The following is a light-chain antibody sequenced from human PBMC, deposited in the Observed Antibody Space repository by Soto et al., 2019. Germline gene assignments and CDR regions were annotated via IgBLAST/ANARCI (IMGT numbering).Light chain of an antibody. V-gene: IGKV1-39*01. CDR2: AAS. J-gene: IGKJ5*01. CDR1: QSISSY. Sequence: DIQMTQSPSSLSASVGDRVTITCLASQSISSYLNWYQQKPGKAPKLLIYAASSLQSGVPSRFSGSGSGTDFTLTISSLQPEDFATYYCQQNYSPPPITFGQGTRLEIK. CDR3: QQNYSPPPIT.